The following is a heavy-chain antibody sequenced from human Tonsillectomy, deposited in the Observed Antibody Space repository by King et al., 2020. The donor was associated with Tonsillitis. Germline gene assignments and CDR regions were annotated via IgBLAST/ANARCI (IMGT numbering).Heavy chain of an antibody. V-gene: IGHV3-43*01. CDR2: INRDGGGT. J-gene: IGHJ4*02. Sequence: VQLVESGGVVVQPGGSLRLSCAASGFMFGAYNMHWVRQPPGKGLEFVSLINRDGGGTYYADSVKGRFTISRDNSKNSLFLQMNGLRPEDTAFYYCVRDQRGSYDYWGQGTLVTVSS. CDR1: GFMFGAYN. D-gene: IGHD1-26*01. CDR3: VRDQRGSYDY.